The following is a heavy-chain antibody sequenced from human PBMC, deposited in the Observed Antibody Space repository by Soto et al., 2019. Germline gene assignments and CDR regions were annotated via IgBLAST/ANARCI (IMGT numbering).Heavy chain of an antibody. J-gene: IGHJ5*01. V-gene: IGHV4-31*03. D-gene: IGHD4-17*01. CDR3: ARDRDFGDYKWLDS. CDR1: GGSISSAGYY. Sequence: SETLSLTCTVSGGSISSAGYYWSWIRQHPGKGLEWIGRIYYSGSTFSNPSLESRVTISMDTSKNQFSLNLSSVTAADTAVYYCARDRDFGDYKWLDSWGQGTLVTVSS. CDR2: IYYSGST.